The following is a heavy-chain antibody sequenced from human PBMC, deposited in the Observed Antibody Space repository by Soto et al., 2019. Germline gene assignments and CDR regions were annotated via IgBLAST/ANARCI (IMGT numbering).Heavy chain of an antibody. CDR3: ARGITIFGVVTDGMDV. Sequence: SETLSLTCTVSGGSISSYYWSWIRQPPGNVLDCICFIYYSGSTNYNPSLKSRVTISVDTSKNQFSLKLSSVTAADTAVYYCARGITIFGVVTDGMDVWGQGTTVTVSS. CDR1: GGSISSYY. V-gene: IGHV4-59*01. J-gene: IGHJ6*02. CDR2: IYYSGST. D-gene: IGHD3-3*01.